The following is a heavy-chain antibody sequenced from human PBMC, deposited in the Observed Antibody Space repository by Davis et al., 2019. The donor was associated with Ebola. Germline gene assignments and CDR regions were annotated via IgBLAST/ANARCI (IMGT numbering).Heavy chain of an antibody. CDR1: GYTFSDYY. D-gene: IGHD3-9*01. CDR3: VTLDILTAYIPYAMDI. V-gene: IGHV1-69-2*01. CDR2: VDPKGGKT. J-gene: IGHJ6*02. Sequence: ASVKVSCKASGYTFSDYYIHWVQGAPGKGLEWVGLVDPKGGKTVYAEKFQDRVTMTADKFTDTVYMDLSSLRYEDTAVYYCVTLDILTAYIPYAMDIWGQGTTVTVS.